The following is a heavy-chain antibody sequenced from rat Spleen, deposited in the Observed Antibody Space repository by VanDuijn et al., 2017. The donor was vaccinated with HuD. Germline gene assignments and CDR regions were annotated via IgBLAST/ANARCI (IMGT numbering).Heavy chain of an antibody. V-gene: IGHV3-3*01. CDR2: INSAGTT. J-gene: IGHJ2*01. Sequence: EVQLQESGPGLVKPSQSLSLTCSVSGHSISSTYGWNWIRKFPGNKLEWMGYINSAGTTIYSPSLKSRISITRDTSKNQFFLQVNSVTTEDTATYYCARRTHGFDYWGQGVMVTVSS. CDR3: ARRTHGFDY. D-gene: IGHD3-1*01. CDR1: GHSISSTYG.